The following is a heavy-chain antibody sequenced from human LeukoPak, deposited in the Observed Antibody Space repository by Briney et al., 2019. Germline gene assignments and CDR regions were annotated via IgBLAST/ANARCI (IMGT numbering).Heavy chain of an antibody. V-gene: IGHV3-66*01. CDR1: RFTFSSYA. D-gene: IGHD3-10*01. CDR3: ARDPSNYYGSGSSCANLYY. Sequence: GGSLRLSCVASRFTFSSYAMSWVRQAPRKGLEWVSIIYSGGSTYYADSVKGRFTISRDNSKNTVYLQMNTLRAEDTAVYYCARDPSNYYGSGSSCANLYYWGQGTLVTVSS. J-gene: IGHJ4*02. CDR2: IYSGGST.